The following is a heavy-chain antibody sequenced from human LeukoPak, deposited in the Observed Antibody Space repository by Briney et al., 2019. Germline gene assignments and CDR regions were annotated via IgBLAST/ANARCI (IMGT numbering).Heavy chain of an antibody. Sequence: GGSLRLSCAASGFTFSRYWMHWVRQAPGKGLMWVSRISPDGSTTLYADSVKGRFTIPRDNAKNSLYLQMNSLRAEDTAVYYCARYLYDILTGYYPFDYWGQGTLVTVSS. CDR1: GFTFSRYW. D-gene: IGHD3-9*01. CDR3: ARYLYDILTGYYPFDY. V-gene: IGHV3-74*03. CDR2: ISPDGSTT. J-gene: IGHJ4*02.